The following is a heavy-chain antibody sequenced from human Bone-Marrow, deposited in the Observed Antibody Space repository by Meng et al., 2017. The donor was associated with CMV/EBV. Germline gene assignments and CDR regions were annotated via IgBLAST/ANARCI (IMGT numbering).Heavy chain of an antibody. Sequence: GESLKISCAASGFTFSSYSMNWVRQAPGKGLEWVSSISSNSSFIYYADSVRGRFTISRDNAKHSLYLQMNSLRADDTAVYYCARDSPELPYTVLFGVVIRAYFYGLDVWARGTTVTVSS. V-gene: IGHV3-21*01. CDR3: ARDSPELPYTVLFGVVIRAYFYGLDV. CDR2: ISSNSSFI. J-gene: IGHJ6*02. CDR1: GFTFSSYS. D-gene: IGHD3-3*01.